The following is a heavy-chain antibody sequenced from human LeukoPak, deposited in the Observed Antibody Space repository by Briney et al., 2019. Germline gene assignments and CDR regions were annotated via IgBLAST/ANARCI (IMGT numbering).Heavy chain of an antibody. Sequence: ASVKVSCKASGYTFTCYYMHWVRQAPGQGLEWMGWINPNSGATNYAQKFQGRVTMTRDTSISTASMELSSLKPDDTAAYYCARDSCSGGGYHYWYFDLWGRGTLVTVSS. CDR3: ARDSCSGGGYHYWYFDL. CDR1: GYTFTCYY. V-gene: IGHV1-2*02. J-gene: IGHJ2*01. CDR2: INPNSGAT. D-gene: IGHD2-15*01.